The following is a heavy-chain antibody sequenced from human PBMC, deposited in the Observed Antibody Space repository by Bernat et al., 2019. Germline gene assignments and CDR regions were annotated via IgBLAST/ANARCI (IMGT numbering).Heavy chain of an antibody. Sequence: QVQLQESGPGLVKPSETLSLTCTVSGGSISSYYCSWIRQPPGKGLEWIGYIYYSGSTNSNPSLKSRVTISVDTSKNQFSLKLSSVTAADTAVYYCARSEMSIAARDLFDYWGQGTLVTVSS. J-gene: IGHJ4*02. CDR3: ARSEMSIAARDLFDY. D-gene: IGHD6-6*01. CDR1: GGSISSYY. CDR2: IYYSGST. V-gene: IGHV4-59*01.